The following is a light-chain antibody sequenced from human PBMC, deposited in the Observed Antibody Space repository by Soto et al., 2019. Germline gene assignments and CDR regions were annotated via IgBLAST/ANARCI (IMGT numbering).Light chain of an antibody. CDR1: QSVSGW. V-gene: IGKV1-5*03. CDR3: QQYNSYS. CDR2: KAS. Sequence: DIQLTQSPSTLSASLVDTVTVICRASQSVSGWLAWYQQKPGKAPKLLIYKASTLKSGVPSRFSGSGSGTEFTLTISSLQPDDFATYYCQQYNSYSFGQGTKVDIK. J-gene: IGKJ1*01.